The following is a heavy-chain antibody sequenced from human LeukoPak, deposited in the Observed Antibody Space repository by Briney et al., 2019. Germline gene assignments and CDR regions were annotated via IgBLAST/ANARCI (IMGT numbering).Heavy chain of an antibody. D-gene: IGHD4-11*01. J-gene: IGHJ1*01. Sequence: GGSLRLSCAASGFPFSGYGMHWVRQAPGKGLEWVAVAYGDGSSQYYADSVKGRFSISKDISKNTLSLQMNSLRAEDTAVYSCATGGNFYYSHWGQGTLVTVSS. CDR3: ATGGNFYYSH. CDR1: GFPFSGYG. CDR2: AYGDGSSQ. V-gene: IGHV3-33*01.